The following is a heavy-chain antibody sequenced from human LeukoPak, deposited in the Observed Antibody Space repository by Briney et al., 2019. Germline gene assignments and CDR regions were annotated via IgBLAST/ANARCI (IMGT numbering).Heavy chain of an antibody. D-gene: IGHD3-3*01. CDR1: GFTFSSYW. J-gene: IGHJ4*02. CDR2: IKQDGSEE. Sequence: GGSLRLSCAASGFTFSSYWMSWVRQAPGKGLEWVANIKQDGSEEYYVDSVKGRFTISRDNAKNSLYLQMNSLRAEDTAVYNCARVGDEPYYDFWSGYYGYWGQGTLVTVSS. V-gene: IGHV3-7*01. CDR3: ARVGDEPYYDFWSGYYGY.